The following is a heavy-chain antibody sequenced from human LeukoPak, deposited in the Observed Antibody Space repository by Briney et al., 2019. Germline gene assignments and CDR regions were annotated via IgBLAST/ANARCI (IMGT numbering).Heavy chain of an antibody. Sequence: GGSLRLSCVPSGITFSNSALSWVRQAPGKGLEWVSTITKSGDQTHYADSVKGRFTISRDNSKNTLYLQMYSLRAEDTAVYYCARWVYASGSYDYWGQGTEVTVSS. D-gene: IGHD3-10*01. CDR3: ARWVYASGSYDY. J-gene: IGHJ4*02. V-gene: IGHV3-23*01. CDR2: ITKSGDQT. CDR1: GITFSNSA.